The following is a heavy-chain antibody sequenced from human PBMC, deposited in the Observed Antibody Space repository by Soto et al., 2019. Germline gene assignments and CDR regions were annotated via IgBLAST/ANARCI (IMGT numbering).Heavy chain of an antibody. CDR3: ARERDSFDD. J-gene: IGHJ4*02. CDR2: ISYDGRHK. Sequence: QVQLVESGGGVVQPGRSLRLSCTASGFTFSSYAMHWVRQAPGKGLEWVAFISYDGRHKFYADSVRGRFTISRDNSKNTLYLKMNSLRAEDTDVYYCARERDSFDDWGQGTLVTVSS. CDR1: GFTFSSYA. V-gene: IGHV3-30*04. D-gene: IGHD2-15*01.